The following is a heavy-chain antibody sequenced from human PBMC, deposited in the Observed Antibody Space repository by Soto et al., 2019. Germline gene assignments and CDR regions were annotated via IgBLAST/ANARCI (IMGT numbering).Heavy chain of an antibody. CDR2: ISDDGSTA. CDR1: GFTFSAYW. Sequence: GGSLRLSCSVSGFTFSAYWMHWVRQVPGKGLTWVSRISDDGSTATYADSVKGRFVISRDNAKNSLYLEMNTLRADDSGLYYCATGHRVSSTGTGAHWGRGTLVTV. D-gene: IGHD1-1*01. J-gene: IGHJ4*02. CDR3: ATGHRVSSTGTGAH. V-gene: IGHV3-74*01.